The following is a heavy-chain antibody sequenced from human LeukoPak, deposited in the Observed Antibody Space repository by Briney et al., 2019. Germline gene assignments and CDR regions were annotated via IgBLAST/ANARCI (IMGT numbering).Heavy chain of an antibody. CDR2: TYYSGST. CDR3: ARNGRYNWFDP. Sequence: PSETLSLTCTVSGGSINNSYWTWIRQPPGKGLEWIGHTYYSGSTNYSPSLKSRVTISVDTSKNQFSLKLSSVTAADTAVYYCARNGRYNWFDPWGQGTLVTVSS. V-gene: IGHV4-59*01. J-gene: IGHJ5*02. D-gene: IGHD2-8*01. CDR1: GGSINNSY.